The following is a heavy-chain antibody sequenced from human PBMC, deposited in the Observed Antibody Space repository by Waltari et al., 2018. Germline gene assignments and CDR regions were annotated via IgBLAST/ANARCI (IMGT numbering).Heavy chain of an antibody. D-gene: IGHD6-19*01. CDR3: ARRGYSYRAVAGNWFDP. CDR2: ISSSSSYI. CDR1: GFTFSSYS. J-gene: IGHJ5*02. V-gene: IGHV3-21*01. Sequence: EVQLVESGGGLVKPGGSLRLSCAASGFTFSSYSMNWVRQAPGKGLDWVSSISSSSSYIYYADSGKGRFTISRDNAKNSLYLQMNSLRAEDTAVYYCARRGYSYRAVAGNWFDPWGQGTLVTVSS.